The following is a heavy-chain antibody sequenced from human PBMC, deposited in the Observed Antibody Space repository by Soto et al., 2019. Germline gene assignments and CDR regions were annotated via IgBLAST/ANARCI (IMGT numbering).Heavy chain of an antibody. CDR2: VYYSGST. V-gene: IGHV4-30-4*01. J-gene: IGHJ2*01. CDR3: ARMSYFYDKWYFDL. Sequence: QLQESGPGLVMPSQTLSLTCTVSGASINNNDYYWSWIRQIPGKGLEWIGYVYYSGSTDYIPSLKSRLSMSIDKSQNQFTLKLNSVTAADTATYYCARMSYFYDKWYFDLWGRGTLVTVSS. CDR1: GASINNNDYY. D-gene: IGHD3-22*01.